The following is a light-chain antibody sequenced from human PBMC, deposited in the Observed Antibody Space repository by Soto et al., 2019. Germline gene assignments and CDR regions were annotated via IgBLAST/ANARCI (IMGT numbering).Light chain of an antibody. CDR2: DAS. J-gene: IGKJ5*01. Sequence: EIVLTQSPATLSLSPGERATLSCRASQSVSSYLAWYQQKPGQAPRLLIYDASNRATGIPARFSGSGSGTDFTLTISSLEPEDFAFYYCQHRNNWSITCAQGTRLEIK. CDR1: QSVSSY. CDR3: QHRNNWSIT. V-gene: IGKV3-11*01.